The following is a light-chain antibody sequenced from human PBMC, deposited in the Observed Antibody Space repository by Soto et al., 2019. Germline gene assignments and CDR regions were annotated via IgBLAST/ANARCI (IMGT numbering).Light chain of an antibody. J-gene: IGLJ1*01. CDR1: SSNVGGNP. CDR3: QSYDTNMNGYV. CDR2: TNT. Sequence: QSVLTQPPSASGTPGQRVTISCSGSSSNVGGNPVNWYQHVPTTAPKLLIYTNTQRPSGVPDRFSGSKSGTSASLAITGLQAEDEADYYCQSYDTNMNGYVFGTGTKVTVL. V-gene: IGLV1-44*01.